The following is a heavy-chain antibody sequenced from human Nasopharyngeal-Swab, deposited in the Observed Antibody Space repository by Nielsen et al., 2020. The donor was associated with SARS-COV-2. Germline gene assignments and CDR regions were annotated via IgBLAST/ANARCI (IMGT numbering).Heavy chain of an antibody. D-gene: IGHD1-20*01. CDR1: GFTFSSYA. CDR3: AKVGFRSITGTSPLEY. V-gene: IGHV3-23*01. CDR2: ISGSGGST. J-gene: IGHJ4*02. Sequence: ETLSLTCAASGFTFSSYAMSWVRQAPGKGLEWVSAISGSGGSTYYADSVKGRFTISRDNSKNTLYLQMNSLRAEDTAVYYCAKVGFRSITGTSPLEYWGQGTLVTVSS.